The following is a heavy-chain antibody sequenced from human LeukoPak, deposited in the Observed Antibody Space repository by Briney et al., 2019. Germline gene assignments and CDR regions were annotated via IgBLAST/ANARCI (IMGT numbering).Heavy chain of an antibody. CDR1: GYTFTSYY. J-gene: IGHJ4*02. D-gene: IGHD1-26*01. V-gene: IGHV1-46*01. CDR3: ARDNNGNSFEY. Sequence: ASVKVSCKASGYTFTSYYMHWVRQAPGQGLEWMGIINPSGGSTSYAQKFQGRVTMTRDTSISTAYLEVSRLTYDDTAVYYCARDNNGNSFEYWGQGTLVAVSS. CDR2: INPSGGST.